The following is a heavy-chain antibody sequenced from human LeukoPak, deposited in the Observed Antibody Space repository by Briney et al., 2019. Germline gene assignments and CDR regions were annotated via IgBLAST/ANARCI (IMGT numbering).Heavy chain of an antibody. CDR1: GFTFSSYW. CDR2: LNPDGSNT. Sequence: GGSLRLSCAASGFTFSSYWMHWVRQAPGKGLVWVSRLNPDGSNTNYADSVKGRFTISRDNAENTLYLQMNGLRAEDTAVYYCARGGYGSHYYYYCYMDVWGKGTTITVSS. CDR3: ARGGYGSHYYYYCYMDV. D-gene: IGHD5-18*01. J-gene: IGHJ6*03. V-gene: IGHV3-74*01.